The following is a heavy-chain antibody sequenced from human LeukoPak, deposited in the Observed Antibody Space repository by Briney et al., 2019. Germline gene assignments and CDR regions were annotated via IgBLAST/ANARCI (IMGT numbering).Heavy chain of an antibody. CDR3: ARTYDFGRGPPGDAFDN. D-gene: IGHD3-3*01. CDR1: GFTSSSYW. Sequence: GGSLRLSCAASGFTSSSYWMSWVRQAPGKGLEWVAIISFDGSKKYYADSVKGRFTISRDNSESTLFLQMDGLRVDDTAVYYCARTYDFGRGPPGDAFDNWGPGTWVIVSA. J-gene: IGHJ3*02. V-gene: IGHV3-30*03. CDR2: ISFDGSKK.